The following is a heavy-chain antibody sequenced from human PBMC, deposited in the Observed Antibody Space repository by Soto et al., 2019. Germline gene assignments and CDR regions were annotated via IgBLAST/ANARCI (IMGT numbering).Heavy chain of an antibody. Sequence: PGGSLILSCAASGFTFSSYGMHWVRQAPGKGLEWVAVISYDGSNKYYADSVKGRFTISRDNSKNTLYLQMNSLRAEDTAVYYCAKGALSSGYYDYWGQGTLVTVSS. D-gene: IGHD3-22*01. V-gene: IGHV3-30*18. CDR1: GFTFSSYG. CDR3: AKGALSSGYYDY. CDR2: ISYDGSNK. J-gene: IGHJ4*02.